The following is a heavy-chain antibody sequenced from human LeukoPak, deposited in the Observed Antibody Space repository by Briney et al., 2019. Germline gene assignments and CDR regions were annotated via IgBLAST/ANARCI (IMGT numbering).Heavy chain of an antibody. Sequence: GGSLRLSCDASGFIFRNYWMHWVRQVPGKGLVWVSRINIDGTNTYYADFVKGRFTVSRDNARNTLYLQMNSLRADDTAIYYCLLGCGGDCYGRFDPWGQGALVTVSS. CDR3: LLGCGGDCYGRFDP. CDR2: INIDGTNT. D-gene: IGHD2-21*02. CDR1: GFIFRNYW. J-gene: IGHJ5*02. V-gene: IGHV3-74*01.